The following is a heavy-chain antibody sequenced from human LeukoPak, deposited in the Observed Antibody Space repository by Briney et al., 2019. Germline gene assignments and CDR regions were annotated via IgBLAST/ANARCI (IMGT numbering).Heavy chain of an antibody. D-gene: IGHD3-10*01. CDR2: LSSAGAT. CDR1: GFTVSSNY. J-gene: IGHJ4*02. CDR3: ASGEVGVRKYYSDPFHH. V-gene: IGHV3-53*01. Sequence: PGGSLRLSCAVSGFTVSSNYMSWVRQAPGKGLGWVSILSSAGATYYADSVRGRFTIARDNSKNTVFLQMNSLRAEDTAVYYCASGEVGVRKYYSDPFHHWGQGTLVTVSS.